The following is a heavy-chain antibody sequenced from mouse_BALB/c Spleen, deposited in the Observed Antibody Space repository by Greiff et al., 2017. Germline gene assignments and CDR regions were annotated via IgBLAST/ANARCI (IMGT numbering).Heavy chain of an antibody. CDR1: GYTFTSYY. V-gene: IGHV1S81*02. D-gene: IGHD2-4*01. Sequence: QVQLQQSGAELVKPGASVKLSCKASGYTFTSYYMYWVKQRPGQGLEWIGGINPSNGGTNFNEKFKSKATLTVDKSSNTAYMQLSSLTSEDSAVYYCTREKTMITTFAYWGQGTLVTVSA. J-gene: IGHJ3*01. CDR3: TREKTMITTFAY. CDR2: INPSNGGT.